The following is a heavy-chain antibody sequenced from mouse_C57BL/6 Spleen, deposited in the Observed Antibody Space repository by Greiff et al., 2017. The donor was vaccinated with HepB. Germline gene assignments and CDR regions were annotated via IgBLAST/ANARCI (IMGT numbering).Heavy chain of an antibody. CDR1: GYAFSSSW. J-gene: IGHJ4*01. CDR3: ARWSNLTPYAMDY. CDR2: IYPGDGDT. Sequence: QVQLQQSGPELVKPGASVKISCKASGYAFSSSWMNWVKQRPGKGLEWIGRIYPGDGDTNYNGKFKGKATLTADKSSSTAYMQLSSLTSEDSAVYFCARWSNLTPYAMDYWGQGTSVTVSS. D-gene: IGHD2-5*01. V-gene: IGHV1-82*01.